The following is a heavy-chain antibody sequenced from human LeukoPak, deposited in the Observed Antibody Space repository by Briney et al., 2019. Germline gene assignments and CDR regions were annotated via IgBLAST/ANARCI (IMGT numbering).Heavy chain of an antibody. CDR2: IGIRGDT. D-gene: IGHD6-19*01. CDR1: GFTFIDSD. V-gene: IGHV3-13*01. J-gene: IGHJ4*02. CDR3: ARGGIQVSGIDEFDY. Sequence: GGSLRLSCAASGFTFIDSDMHWVRHVIGKGLEWVSAIGIRGDTHYSGSVKGRFTISRENAESSLYLQMNSLRAEDTAVYYCARGGIQVSGIDEFDYWGQGTLVTVSS.